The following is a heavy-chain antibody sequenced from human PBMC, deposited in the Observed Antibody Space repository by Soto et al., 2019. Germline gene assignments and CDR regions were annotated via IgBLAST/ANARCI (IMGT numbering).Heavy chain of an antibody. D-gene: IGHD2-21*01. V-gene: IGHV1-8*01. CDR3: AGGDCSCWECMDV. CDR1: GYTFTNYN. Sequence: QVQLVQSGAEVKKPGASVKVSCKTSGYTFTNYNINWVRQAPGQGLEWMGWMNPNSGNTGYAQKFQGRLTMTSDTSISTAYMEMINLRSDDTAVYYCAGGDCSCWECMDVWGQGTTVTVSS. CDR2: MNPNSGNT. J-gene: IGHJ6*02.